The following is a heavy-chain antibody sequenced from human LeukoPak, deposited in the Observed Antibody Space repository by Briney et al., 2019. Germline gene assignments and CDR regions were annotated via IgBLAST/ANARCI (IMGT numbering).Heavy chain of an antibody. CDR3: ARKTTGDQGSYFDY. Sequence: SQTLSLTCAVSGGSISSGGYSWSWIRQPPGKGLEWIGYIYHSGSTYYNPSLKSRVTISVDRSKNQFSLKVSSVTAADTAVYYCARKTTGDQGSYFDYWGQGTLVTVSS. CDR2: IYHSGST. J-gene: IGHJ4*02. CDR1: GGSISSGGYS. V-gene: IGHV4-30-2*02. D-gene: IGHD1-1*01.